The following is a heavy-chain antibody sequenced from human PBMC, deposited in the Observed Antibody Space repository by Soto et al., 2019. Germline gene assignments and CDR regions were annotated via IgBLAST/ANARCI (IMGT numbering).Heavy chain of an antibody. J-gene: IGHJ5*02. V-gene: IGHV4-31*03. D-gene: IGHD4-17*01. Sequence: PSETLSLTCTVSGGSISSGGYYWSWIRQHPGKGLEWIGYIYYSGSTYYNPSLKSRVTISVDTSKNQFSLKLSSVTAADTAVYYCARAIRGLRPLSNWFAPWRQGTLVTVSS. CDR3: ARAIRGLRPLSNWFAP. CDR1: GGSISSGGYY. CDR2: IYYSGST.